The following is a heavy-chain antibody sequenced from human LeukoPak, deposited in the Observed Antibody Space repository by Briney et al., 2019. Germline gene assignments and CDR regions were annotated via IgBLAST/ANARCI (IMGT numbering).Heavy chain of an antibody. CDR1: GYTFTSYG. D-gene: IGHD5-24*01. CDR3: AGETRDDYDDAFDV. Sequence: GASVKVSCKASGYTFTSYGISWVRQAPGQGLEWMGWISAYNGNTNYAQKLQGRVTMTTDTSTSTAYMELRSLRSDDTAVYYCAGETRDDYDDAFDVWGRGTMVTVSS. V-gene: IGHV1-18*01. J-gene: IGHJ3*01. CDR2: ISAYNGNT.